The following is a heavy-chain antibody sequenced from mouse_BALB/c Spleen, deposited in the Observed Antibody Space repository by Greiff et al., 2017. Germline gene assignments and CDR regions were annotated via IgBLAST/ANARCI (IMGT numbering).Heavy chain of an antibody. J-gene: IGHJ4*01. Sequence: EVQVVESGGGLVKPGGSLKLSCAASGFTFSSYAMSWVRQTPEKRLEWVATISSGGSYTYYPDSVKGRFTISRDNAKNTLYLQMSSLRSEDTAMYYCARPISRGTVVDDAMDYWGQGTSVTVSS. CDR1: GFTFSSYA. CDR2: ISSGGSYT. V-gene: IGHV5-9-3*01. CDR3: ARPISRGTVVDDAMDY. D-gene: IGHD1-1*01.